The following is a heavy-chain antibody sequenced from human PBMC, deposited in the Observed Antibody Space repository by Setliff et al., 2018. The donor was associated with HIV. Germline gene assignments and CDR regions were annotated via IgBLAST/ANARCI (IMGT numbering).Heavy chain of an antibody. Sequence: ESLKISCRASGYSFTDYWIGWVRQMPGKGLECMGIIYPGDSETKYSPSFQGQVTISVDKSLRTAYLQWSSLKTSDTAFYFCARGADYRDVWGQGTLVTVSS. CDR1: GYSFTDYW. CDR3: ARGADYRDV. CDR2: IYPGDSET. J-gene: IGHJ4*02. V-gene: IGHV5-51*01. D-gene: IGHD4-17*01.